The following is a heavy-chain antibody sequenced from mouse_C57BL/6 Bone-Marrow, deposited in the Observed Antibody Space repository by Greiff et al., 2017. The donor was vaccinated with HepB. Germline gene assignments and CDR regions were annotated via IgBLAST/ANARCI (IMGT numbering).Heavy chain of an antibody. D-gene: IGHD1-1*01. Sequence: VQLQQSGSELRSPGSSVKLSCKDFDSEVFPIAYMSWVRQKPGHGFEWIGGILPSIGRTIYGEKFEDKATLDADTLSNTAYLELNSLTSEDSAIYYCARRDYYGSRGEYFDVWGTGTTVTVSS. CDR1: DSEVFPIAY. V-gene: IGHV15-2*01. CDR2: ILPSIGRT. CDR3: ARRDYYGSRGEYFDV. J-gene: IGHJ1*03.